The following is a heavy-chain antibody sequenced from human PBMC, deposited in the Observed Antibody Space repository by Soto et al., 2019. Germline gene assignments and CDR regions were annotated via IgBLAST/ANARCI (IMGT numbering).Heavy chain of an antibody. Sequence: QVQLVQSGTEVKKPGASVKVSCKTSGYSFTKYGLHWVRQAPGQRLEWMGWINPGNGYTKYSQKFQGRVPITRDTSAPTAYMELSSLRSEDSAVFYCARTDCSSTSCYNYYYYGMDVWGQGTTVTVSS. CDR1: GYSFTKYG. D-gene: IGHD2-2*01. CDR2: INPGNGYT. CDR3: ARTDCSSTSCYNYYYYGMDV. V-gene: IGHV1-3*01. J-gene: IGHJ6*01.